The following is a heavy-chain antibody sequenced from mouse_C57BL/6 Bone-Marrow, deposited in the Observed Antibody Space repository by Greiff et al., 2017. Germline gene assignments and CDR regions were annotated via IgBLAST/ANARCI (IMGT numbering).Heavy chain of an antibody. CDR3: AMYYYGSSSAWFAY. CDR1: GYTFTSYW. Sequence: QVQLQQPGAELVKPGASVKLSCKASGYTFTSYWMHWVKQRPGQGLEWIGMIHPNSGSTNYNEKFKSKATLTVDKSSSTAYMQLSSLTSEDSAVDYCAMYYYGSSSAWFAYWGQGTLVTVSA. J-gene: IGHJ3*01. CDR2: IHPNSGST. V-gene: IGHV1-64*01. D-gene: IGHD1-1*01.